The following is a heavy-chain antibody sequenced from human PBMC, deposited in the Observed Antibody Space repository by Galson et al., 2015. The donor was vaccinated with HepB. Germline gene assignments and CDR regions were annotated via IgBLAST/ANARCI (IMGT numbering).Heavy chain of an antibody. CDR1: GFTFSSYG. D-gene: IGHD6-6*01. V-gene: IGHV3-30*02. CDR3: AKWLSIGGNYYYYGMDV. Sequence: SLRLSCAASGFTFSSYGMHWVRQAPGKGLEWVAFIRYDGSNKYYADSVKGRFTISRDNSKNTLYLQMNSLRAEDTAVYYCAKWLSIGGNYYYYGMDVWGQGTTVTVSS. J-gene: IGHJ6*02. CDR2: IRYDGSNK.